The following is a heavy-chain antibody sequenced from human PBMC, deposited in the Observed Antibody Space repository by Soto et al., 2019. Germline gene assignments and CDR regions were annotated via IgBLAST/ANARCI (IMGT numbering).Heavy chain of an antibody. CDR3: ARWPDGYYYYGMDV. CDR1: GYTFTSYD. V-gene: IGHV1-8*01. Sequence: QVQLVQSGAEVKKPGASVKVSCKASGYTFTSYDINWVRQATGEGLEWMGWMNPNSGNTGYAQKFQGRVTMTRNTSISTAYMELSSLRSEDTAVYYCARWPDGYYYYGMDVWGQGTTVTVSS. J-gene: IGHJ6*02. CDR2: MNPNSGNT.